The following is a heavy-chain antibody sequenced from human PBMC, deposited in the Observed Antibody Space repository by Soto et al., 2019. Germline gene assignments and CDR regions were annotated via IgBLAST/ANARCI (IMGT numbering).Heavy chain of an antibody. CDR1: GFTVSSNY. CDR3: ARDLVVVPADISEGDY. CDR2: IYSGGST. D-gene: IGHD2-2*01. Sequence: GGSLRLSCAASGFTVSSNYMSWVRQAPGKGLEWVSVIYSGGSTYYADSVKGRFTISRDNSKNTLYLQMNSLRAEDTAVYYCARDLVVVPADISEGDYWGQGTLVTVSS. V-gene: IGHV3-66*01. J-gene: IGHJ4*02.